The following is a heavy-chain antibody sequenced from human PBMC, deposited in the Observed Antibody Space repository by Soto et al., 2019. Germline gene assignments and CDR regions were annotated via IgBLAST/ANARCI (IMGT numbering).Heavy chain of an antibody. CDR1: GGTFSSYT. V-gene: IGHV1-69*04. CDR2: IIPILGIA. CDR3: ARDPYYYGSGSYSKLSATGIMFDP. D-gene: IGHD3-10*01. Sequence: ASVKVSCKASGGTFSSYTISWVRQAPGQGLEWMGRIIPILGIANYAQKFQGRVTITADKSTSTAYMELSSLRSEDTAVYYCARDPYYYGSGSYSKLSATGIMFDPWGQGTLVTVSS. J-gene: IGHJ5*02.